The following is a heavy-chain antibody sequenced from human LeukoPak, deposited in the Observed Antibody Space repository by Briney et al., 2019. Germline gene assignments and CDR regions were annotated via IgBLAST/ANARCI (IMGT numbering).Heavy chain of an antibody. CDR3: ARGTVAATRFYFDY. CDR2: IIPIFGTA. Sequence: ASVKVSCKASGGTFSSYAISWVRQAPGQGLEWMGGIIPIFGTANYAQKFQGRVTITADKSTSTAYMELSSLRSEDTAVYYCARGTVAATRFYFDYWGQGTLVTVSS. J-gene: IGHJ4*02. V-gene: IGHV1-69*06. CDR1: GGTFSSYA. D-gene: IGHD2-15*01.